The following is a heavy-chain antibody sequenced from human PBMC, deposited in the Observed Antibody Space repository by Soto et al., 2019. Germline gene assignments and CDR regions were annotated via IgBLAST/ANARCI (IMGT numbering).Heavy chain of an antibody. V-gene: IGHV1-18*01. D-gene: IGHD1-1*01. CDR1: GYTFTSYG. CDR2: ISAYNGNT. Sequence: ASVNVSCKASGYTFTSYGISWVRQAPGQGLEWMGWISAYNGNTNYAQKLQGRVTMTTDTSTSTAYMELRSLRSDDTAVYYCARGWSGTTYLLGAFDIWGQGTMVTVSS. CDR3: ARGWSGTTYLLGAFDI. J-gene: IGHJ3*02.